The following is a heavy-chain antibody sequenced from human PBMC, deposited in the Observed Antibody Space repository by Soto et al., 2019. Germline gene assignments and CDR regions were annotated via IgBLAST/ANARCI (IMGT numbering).Heavy chain of an antibody. CDR3: ARSLFWSGYYSYYYYGMDV. CDR2: IIPIFGTA. V-gene: IGHV1-69*01. CDR1: GGTFSSYA. Sequence: QVQLVQSGAEVKKPGSSVKVSCKASGGTFSSYAISWVRQAPGQGLEWMGGIIPIFGTANYAQKFQGRVTITADESTSTAYMELSSLRSEDTAVYYCARSLFWSGYYSYYYYGMDVWGQGTTVTVSS. D-gene: IGHD3-3*01. J-gene: IGHJ6*02.